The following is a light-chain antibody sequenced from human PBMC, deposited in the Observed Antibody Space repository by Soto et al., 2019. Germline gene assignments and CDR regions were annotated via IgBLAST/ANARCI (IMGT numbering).Light chain of an antibody. CDR1: QAINNY. CDR2: DAS. J-gene: IGKJ2*01. CDR3: QQSYSTPYT. Sequence: DIQMTQSPSSLSASVGDRVTITCQASQAINNYLHWYQQKPGKAPKLLIYDASSLQSGVPSRFSGSGSGTDFTLTISSLQPEDFATYYCQQSYSTPYTFGQGT. V-gene: IGKV1-39*01.